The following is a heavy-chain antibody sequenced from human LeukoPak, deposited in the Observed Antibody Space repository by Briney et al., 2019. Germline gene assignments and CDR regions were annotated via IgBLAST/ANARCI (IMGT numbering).Heavy chain of an antibody. CDR1: GFTFSSYW. CDR3: ARDPSHDSSGREDAFDI. CDR2: INSDGSST. Sequence: GGSLRLSCAASGFTFSSYWMHWVRQAPGKGLVWVSRINSDGSSTTYADSVKGRFTISRDNAKNTLYPQMNSLRAEDTAVYYCARDPSHDSSGREDAFDIWGQGTMVTVSS. J-gene: IGHJ3*02. V-gene: IGHV3-74*01. D-gene: IGHD3-22*01.